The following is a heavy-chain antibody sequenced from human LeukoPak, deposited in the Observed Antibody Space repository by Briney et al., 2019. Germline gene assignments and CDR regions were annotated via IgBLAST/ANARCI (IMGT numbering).Heavy chain of an antibody. D-gene: IGHD1-1*01. CDR3: ARHSNWNDGSGYYYYMDV. CDR2: IYPGDSDT. J-gene: IGHJ6*03. Sequence: GESLKISCKGSGYSFTSYWIGWVRQMPGKGLEWMGIIYPGDSDTRYSPSFQGQVTISADKSISAAYLQWSSLKASDTAMYYCARHSNWNDGSGYYYYMDVWGKGTTVTVSS. CDR1: GYSFTSYW. V-gene: IGHV5-51*01.